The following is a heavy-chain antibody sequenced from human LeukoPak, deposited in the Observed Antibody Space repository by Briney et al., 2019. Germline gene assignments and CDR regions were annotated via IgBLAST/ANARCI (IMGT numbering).Heavy chain of an antibody. J-gene: IGHJ6*02. CDR1: GFTFSSYV. CDR3: ARLPAYYYGMDV. Sequence: PGGSLRLSCAASGFTFSSYVMSWVRQAPGKGLEWVSVHYSGSTTYYADSVRGRFTISRDNSKNTLYLQMNSLRVEDTAVYYCARLPAYYYGMDVWGQGTTVTVSS. CDR2: HYSGSTT. V-gene: IGHV3-66*04.